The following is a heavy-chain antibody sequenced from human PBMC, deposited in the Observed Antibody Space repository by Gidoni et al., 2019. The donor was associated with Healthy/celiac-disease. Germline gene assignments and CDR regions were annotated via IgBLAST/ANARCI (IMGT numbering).Heavy chain of an antibody. Sequence: QVQLQESGPGLVTPSQTLSLTCTVSGGSISSGDYYWSWIRQPPGKGLEWIGYIYYSGSTYYNPSLKSRVTISVDTSKNQFSLKLSSVTAADTAVYYCAREGSIVVVTAIRGAFDIWGQGTMVTVSS. V-gene: IGHV4-30-4*01. CDR2: IYYSGST. J-gene: IGHJ3*02. CDR1: GGSISSGDYY. D-gene: IGHD2-21*02. CDR3: AREGSIVVVTAIRGAFDI.